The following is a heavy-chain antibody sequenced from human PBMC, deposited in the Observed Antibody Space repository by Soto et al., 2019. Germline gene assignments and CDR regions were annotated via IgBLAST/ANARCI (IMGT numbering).Heavy chain of an antibody. V-gene: IGHV4-34*01. D-gene: IGHD3-16*01. CDR1: GGSFSGYY. CDR2: INHSGST. CDR3: ARGFHYDYVYYYYGMDV. Sequence: SETLSLTCAVYGGSFSGYYCSWIRQPPGKGLEWIGEINHSGSTNYNPSLKSRVTISVDTSKNQFSLKLSSVTAADTAVYYCARGFHYDYVYYYYGMDVWGQGTTVTVSS. J-gene: IGHJ6*02.